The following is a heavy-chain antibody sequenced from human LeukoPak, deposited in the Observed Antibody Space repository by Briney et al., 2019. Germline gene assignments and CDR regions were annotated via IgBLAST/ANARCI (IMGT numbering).Heavy chain of an antibody. CDR2: ISSSSSYI. CDR3: ARTDSSSWYGMFDY. D-gene: IGHD6-13*01. CDR1: GFTFSSYS. Sequence: PGGSLRPSCAASGFTFSSYSMNWVRQAPGKGLEWVSSISSSSSYIYYADSVKGRFTISRDNAKNSLYLQMNSLRAEDTAVYYCARTDSSSWYGMFDYWGQGTLVTVSS. J-gene: IGHJ4*02. V-gene: IGHV3-21*01.